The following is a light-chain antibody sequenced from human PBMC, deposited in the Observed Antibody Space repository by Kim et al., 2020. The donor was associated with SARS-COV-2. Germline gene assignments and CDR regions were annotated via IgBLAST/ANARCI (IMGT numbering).Light chain of an antibody. CDR2: RNN. Sequence: QSVLTQPPSASGTPGQRVTITCSGSTSNIGSNYVYWYQQLPGTAPKLLIYRNNQRPLGVPDQFSGSKSGSSASLAISGLRSEDEADYYCAAWDDSLSGWVFGGGTQLTVL. V-gene: IGLV1-47*01. CDR3: AAWDDSLSGWV. J-gene: IGLJ3*02. CDR1: TSNIGSNY.